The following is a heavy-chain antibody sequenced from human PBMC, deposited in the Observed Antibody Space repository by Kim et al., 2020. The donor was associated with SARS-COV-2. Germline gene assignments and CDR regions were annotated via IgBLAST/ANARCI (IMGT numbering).Heavy chain of an antibody. D-gene: IGHD1-26*01. Sequence: GGSLRLSCAASGFSFSTYAMTWVRQAPGKGLEWVANIKQDGGEKFYVDSVKGRFTVSRDNAKNSLFLQMNSLRVEDTAVYYCARGGGSHSFWGQGTLVTVSS. CDR2: IKQDGGEK. J-gene: IGHJ4*02. CDR1: GFSFSTYA. V-gene: IGHV3-7*01. CDR3: ARGGGSHSF.